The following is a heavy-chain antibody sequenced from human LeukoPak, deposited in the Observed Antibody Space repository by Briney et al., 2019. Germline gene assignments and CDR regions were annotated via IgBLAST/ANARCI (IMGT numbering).Heavy chain of an antibody. Sequence: GGSPRLSCAASGFTFSSYSMNWVRQAPGKGLEWVSSISSSSSYIHYADSVKGRFTISRDNAKNSLYLQMNSLRAEDTAVYYCARESEYSTNAFDYWGQGTLVTVSS. V-gene: IGHV3-21*01. J-gene: IGHJ4*02. CDR1: GFTFSSYS. CDR2: ISSSSSYI. CDR3: ARESEYSTNAFDY. D-gene: IGHD6-6*01.